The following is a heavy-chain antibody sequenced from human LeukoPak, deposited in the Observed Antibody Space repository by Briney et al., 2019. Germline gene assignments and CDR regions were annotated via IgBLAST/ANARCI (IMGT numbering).Heavy chain of an antibody. CDR3: AREVYSGSYSAFTFDI. CDR1: GGSISSYY. CDR2: IYYSGST. Sequence: SETLSLTCTVSGGSISSYYWSWIRQPPGKGLEWIRYIYYSGSTNYNPSLKSRVTISVDTSKNQFSLKLSSVTAADTAVYYCAREVYSGSYSAFTFDIWGQGTMVTVSS. J-gene: IGHJ3*02. D-gene: IGHD1-26*01. V-gene: IGHV4-59*12.